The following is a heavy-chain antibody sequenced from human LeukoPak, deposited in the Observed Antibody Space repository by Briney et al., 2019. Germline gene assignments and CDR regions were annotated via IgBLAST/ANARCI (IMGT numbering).Heavy chain of an antibody. CDR2: IYYSGST. CDR3: ARGGYSYGTFDY. V-gene: IGHV4-59*08. CDR1: GGSISSYY. Sequence: SETLSLTCTASGGSISSYYWSWIRQPPGKGLEWIGYIYYSGSTNYNPSLKSRVTISVDTSKNQFSLKLSSVTAADTAVYYCARGGYSYGTFDYWGQGTLVTVSS. J-gene: IGHJ4*02. D-gene: IGHD5-18*01.